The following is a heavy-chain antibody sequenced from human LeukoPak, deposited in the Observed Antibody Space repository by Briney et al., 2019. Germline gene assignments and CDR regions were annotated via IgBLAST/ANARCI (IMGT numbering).Heavy chain of an antibody. CDR3: AADIRGPDIAARLSPGY. D-gene: IGHD6-6*01. Sequence: ASVTVSCTASGYTFTSYGISWVRQAPGQGLEWMGWISAYNGNTNYAQKLQGRVTMTTDTSTSTAYMELRSLRSDDTAVYYCAADIRGPDIAARLSPGYWGQGTLVTVSS. CDR1: GYTFTSYG. V-gene: IGHV1-18*01. CDR2: ISAYNGNT. J-gene: IGHJ4*02.